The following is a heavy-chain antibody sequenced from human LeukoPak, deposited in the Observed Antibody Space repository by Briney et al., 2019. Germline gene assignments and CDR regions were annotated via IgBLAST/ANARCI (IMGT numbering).Heavy chain of an antibody. D-gene: IGHD2-2*01. V-gene: IGHV3-48*01. J-gene: IGHJ4*02. CDR3: AKRVPAATDY. CDR2: ISSSSSTI. CDR1: GFTFSSYS. Sequence: GGSLRLSCAASGFTFSSYSMNWVRQAPGKGLEWVSYISSSSSTIYYADSVKGRFTISRDNAKNSLYLQMNSLRAEDTAVYYCAKRVPAATDYWGQGTLVTVSS.